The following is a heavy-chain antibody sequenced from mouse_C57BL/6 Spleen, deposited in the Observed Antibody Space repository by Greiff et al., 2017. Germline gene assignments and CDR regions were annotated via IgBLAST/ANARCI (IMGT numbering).Heavy chain of an antibody. CDR1: GYTFTSYW. Sequence: VQLQQPGAELVKPGASVKLSCKASGYTFTSYWMHWVKQRPGRGLEWIGRFDPNSGGTKYNEKFKSKATLTVNKPSSTVYVQLSSLTSEDSAVYYCARREYYGSSYNAMDYWGQGTSVTVSS. CDR2: FDPNSGGT. V-gene: IGHV1-72*01. D-gene: IGHD1-1*01. J-gene: IGHJ4*01. CDR3: ARREYYGSSYNAMDY.